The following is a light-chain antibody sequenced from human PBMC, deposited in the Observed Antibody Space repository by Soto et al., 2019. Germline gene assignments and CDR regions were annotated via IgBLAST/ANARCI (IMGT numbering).Light chain of an antibody. CDR3: QQYNNWPRT. CDR2: GAS. V-gene: IGKV3-15*01. J-gene: IGKJ1*01. Sequence: EIVVTQSPATLSVSQGERATLSCRASQSVSTSLAWYQQKPGQAPRLLIYGASTRAPGIPGRLSGSGSGTEFTLTISSLQSEDFALYYCQQYNNWPRTFGQGAKVDI. CDR1: QSVSTS.